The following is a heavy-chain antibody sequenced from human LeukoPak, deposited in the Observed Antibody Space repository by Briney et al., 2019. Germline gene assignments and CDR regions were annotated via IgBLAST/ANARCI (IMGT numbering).Heavy chain of an antibody. D-gene: IGHD2-15*01. V-gene: IGHV3-23*01. Sequence: GGSLRLSCAASGFTFSSYAMSWVRQAPGKGLEWVSAISGSGSNTYYADSVKGRFSISRDNSKNTLYLQMNSLRAEDTAVYYCAKERYCSGGSCHSDYWGQGTLATVSS. J-gene: IGHJ4*02. CDR2: ISGSGSNT. CDR3: AKERYCSGGSCHSDY. CDR1: GFTFSSYA.